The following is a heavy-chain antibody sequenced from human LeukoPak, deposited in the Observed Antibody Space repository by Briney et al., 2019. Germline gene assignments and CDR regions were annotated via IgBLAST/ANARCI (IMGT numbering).Heavy chain of an antibody. V-gene: IGHV1-69*06. J-gene: IGHJ4*02. Sequence: GASVKFSCKASGGTFSCYAITWVRQAPGQGLGWMGRIIPIFGTANYAQKFQGRVTITADKSTSTAYMELSSLRSEDTAVYYCARHKTHCSGGSCYNYYFDYWGQGTLVTVSS. D-gene: IGHD2-15*01. CDR1: GGTFSCYA. CDR3: ARHKTHCSGGSCYNYYFDY. CDR2: IIPIFGTA.